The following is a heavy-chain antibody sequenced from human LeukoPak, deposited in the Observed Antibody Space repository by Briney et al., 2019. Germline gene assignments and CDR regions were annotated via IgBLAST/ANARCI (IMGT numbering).Heavy chain of an antibody. V-gene: IGHV3-21*01. CDR2: ISRTSSYI. Sequence: PGGSLRLSCAASGFTFSTYSINWVRQAPGKGLEWVSSISRTSSYIYYAGSVKGRFTISRDNAKNSLYLQMNSLRAEDTAVYYCARITSGRSTYYFDYWGQGTLVTVSS. CDR3: ARITSGRSTYYFDY. J-gene: IGHJ4*02. D-gene: IGHD1-26*01. CDR1: GFTFSTYS.